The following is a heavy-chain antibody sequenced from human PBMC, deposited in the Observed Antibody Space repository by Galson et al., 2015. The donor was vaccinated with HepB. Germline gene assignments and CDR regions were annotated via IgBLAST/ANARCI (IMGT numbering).Heavy chain of an antibody. CDR1: GVSFSNYA. J-gene: IGHJ4*02. CDR2: ISGSGGST. Sequence: SLRLSCAASGVSFSNYAMSWARQAPGKGLEWVSSISGSGGSTYYAVSVKGRFTISRDKSKNTLYLQMNSLRAEDTAVYYCAKDRAAGSPYYFDSWGQGTLVTVSS. V-gene: IGHV3-23*01. D-gene: IGHD1-14*01. CDR3: AKDRAAGSPYYFDS.